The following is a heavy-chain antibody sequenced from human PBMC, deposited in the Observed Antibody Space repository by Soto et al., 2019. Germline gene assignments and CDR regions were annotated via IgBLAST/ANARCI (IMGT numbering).Heavy chain of an antibody. J-gene: IGHJ4*02. D-gene: IGHD6-19*01. Sequence: PSETLSLTCSVSDDSINSDKYYWGWIRQPPGKGLEWIGSIYYRGNAYYNPSLQTRVTISLDKSKSQFSLKLSSVTAADTAVYYCARAGQGYSSGWYGRHADGANDYWGQGTLVTVSS. CDR1: DDSINSDKYY. CDR3: ARAGQGYSSGWYGRHADGANDY. V-gene: IGHV4-39*01. CDR2: IYYRGNA.